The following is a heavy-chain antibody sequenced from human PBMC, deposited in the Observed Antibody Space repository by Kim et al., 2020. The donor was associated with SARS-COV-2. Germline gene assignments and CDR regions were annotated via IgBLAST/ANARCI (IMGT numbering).Heavy chain of an antibody. V-gene: IGHV4-34*01. D-gene: IGHD3-10*01. Sequence: SLKSRVTISVDTSKNQFSLKLSSVTAADTAVYYCAGRGPVRGVIGYYFDYWGQGTLVTVSS. J-gene: IGHJ4*02. CDR3: AGRGPVRGVIGYYFDY.